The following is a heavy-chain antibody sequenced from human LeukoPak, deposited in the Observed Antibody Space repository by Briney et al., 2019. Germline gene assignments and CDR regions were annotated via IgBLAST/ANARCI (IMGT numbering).Heavy chain of an antibody. Sequence: SETLSLTCTVSGGSISSYYWSWIRQPAGKGLEWIGRIYTSGSTNYNPSLTSRVTMSVDTSKNQFSLKLSSVTAADTAVYYCARDGHYDFWSGYYGGWFDPWGQGTLVTVSS. CDR1: GGSISSYY. V-gene: IGHV4-4*07. D-gene: IGHD3-3*01. CDR2: IYTSGST. CDR3: ARDGHYDFWSGYYGGWFDP. J-gene: IGHJ5*02.